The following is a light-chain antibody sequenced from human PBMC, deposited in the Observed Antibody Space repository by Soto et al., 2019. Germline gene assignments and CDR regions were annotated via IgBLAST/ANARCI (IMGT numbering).Light chain of an antibody. CDR2: NAF. J-gene: IGKJ4*01. CDR1: QSVSSSY. V-gene: IGKV3-20*01. CDR3: QQYGSSPGT. Sequence: EIVLTQSTGTLSLSPGERATLSCRASQSVSSSYLAWYQQKPGQAPRLLIYNAFNRATGIPDRFSGSGSGTDCTLSISRMEPEDFAVYYCQQYGSSPGTFGRGTKVEIK.